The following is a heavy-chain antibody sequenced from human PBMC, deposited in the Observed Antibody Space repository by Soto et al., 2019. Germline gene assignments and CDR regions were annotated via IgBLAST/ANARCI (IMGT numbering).Heavy chain of an antibody. CDR3: ARLPHRGYDSSGHHPYYFDY. V-gene: IGHV4-38-2*01. Sequence: SETLSLTCAVSGYSISSGYYWGWIRQPPGKGLEWIGSIYHSGSTYYNPSLKSRVTISVDTSKNQFSLKLSSVTAADTAVYYCARLPHRGYDSSGHHPYYFDYWGQGTLVTVSS. CDR1: GYSISSGYY. CDR2: IYHSGST. D-gene: IGHD3-22*01. J-gene: IGHJ4*02.